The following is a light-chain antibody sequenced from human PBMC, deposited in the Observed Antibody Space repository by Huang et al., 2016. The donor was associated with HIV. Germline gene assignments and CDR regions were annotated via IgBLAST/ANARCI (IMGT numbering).Light chain of an antibody. J-gene: IGKJ1*01. Sequence: EIVMTQSPATLSVSPGERAPLSCWASQSFSNNLAWYQQKPGQAPRLLIDGASTRATGIPARFSGSGSGTEFTLTISSLQSEDFAVYYCQQYNNWPGTFGQGTKVEIK. CDR1: QSFSNN. V-gene: IGKV3-15*01. CDR2: GAS. CDR3: QQYNNWPGT.